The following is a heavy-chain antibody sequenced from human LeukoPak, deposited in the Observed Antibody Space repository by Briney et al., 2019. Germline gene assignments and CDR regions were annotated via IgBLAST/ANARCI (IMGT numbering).Heavy chain of an antibody. V-gene: IGHV3-66*01. CDR3: ARGGGNIVWY. Sequence: GESLRLSCEGSGFTVSSNSMSWVRQAPGKGLEWVSIIYSGGSTYYADSVEGRFTISRDNSKNTLYLQMNSLRVDDTAVYYCARGGGNIVWYWGQGTLVTVSS. J-gene: IGHJ4*02. D-gene: IGHD5/OR15-5a*01. CDR1: GFTVSSNS. CDR2: IYSGGST.